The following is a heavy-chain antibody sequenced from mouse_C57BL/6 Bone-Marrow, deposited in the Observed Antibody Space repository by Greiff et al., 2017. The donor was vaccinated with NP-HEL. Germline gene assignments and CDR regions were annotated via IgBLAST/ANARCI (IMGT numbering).Heavy chain of an antibody. CDR3: ARLYYYGSRGFAY. J-gene: IGHJ3*01. CDR1: GFTFSSYG. D-gene: IGHD1-1*01. CDR2: ISSGGSYT. Sequence: EVMLVESGGDLVKPGGSLKLSCAASGFTFSSYGMSWVRQTPDKRLEWVATISSGGSYTYYPDSVKGRFTISRDNAKNTLYLQMSSLKSEDTAMYYCARLYYYGSRGFAYWGQGTLVTVSA. V-gene: IGHV5-6*01.